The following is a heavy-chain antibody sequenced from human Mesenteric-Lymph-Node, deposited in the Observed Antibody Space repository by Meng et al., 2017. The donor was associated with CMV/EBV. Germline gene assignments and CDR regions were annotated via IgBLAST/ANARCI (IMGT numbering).Heavy chain of an antibody. Sequence: ASVKVSCKASGYTFTGYYMHWVRQAPGQGLEWMGWINPNSGGTNYAQKFQGRVTMTRDTSISTAYMELTRLRSDDTAVYYCAREAPTRHWFDPWGQGTLVTVSS. V-gene: IGHV1-2*02. J-gene: IGHJ5*02. CDR3: AREAPTRHWFDP. CDR1: GYTFTGYY. CDR2: INPNSGGT.